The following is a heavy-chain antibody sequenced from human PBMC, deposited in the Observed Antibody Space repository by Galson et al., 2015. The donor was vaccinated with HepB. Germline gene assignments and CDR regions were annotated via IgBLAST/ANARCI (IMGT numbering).Heavy chain of an antibody. D-gene: IGHD5-12*01. V-gene: IGHV3-23*01. CDR2: ITGSGGNI. Sequence: SLRLSCAASGFTFSSYAMSWVRQAPGKGLEWVSGITGSGGNIYYADSVKGRFTISRDNSKTTLYLQMNSLRAEDTAVYYCAKDEYIVATQIYGMDVWGQGTTVTVSS. CDR1: GFTFSSYA. J-gene: IGHJ6*02. CDR3: AKDEYIVATQIYGMDV.